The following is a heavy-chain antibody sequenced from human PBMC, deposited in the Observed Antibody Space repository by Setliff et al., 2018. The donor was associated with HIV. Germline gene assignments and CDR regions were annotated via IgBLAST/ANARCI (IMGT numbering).Heavy chain of an antibody. Sequence: SETLSLTCDVYGGSFSGYYWSWIRQPPGKGLEWIGSIYHSGSTYYNPSLKSRVTISVDTSKNQFSLKLSSVTAADTAVYYCARLSPQYSGYDSGAFGYWGQGTLVTVSS. CDR1: GGSFSGYY. V-gene: IGHV4-34*01. CDR3: ARLSPQYSGYDSGAFGY. CDR2: IYHSGST. J-gene: IGHJ4*02. D-gene: IGHD5-12*01.